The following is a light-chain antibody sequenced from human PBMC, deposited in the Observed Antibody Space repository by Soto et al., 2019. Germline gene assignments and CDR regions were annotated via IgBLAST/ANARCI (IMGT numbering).Light chain of an antibody. V-gene: IGKV3-20*01. CDR3: PQYGRLPYT. J-gene: IGKJ2*01. CDR1: QTASSSH. CDR2: DAS. Sequence: IVVKQSPGALSLSQGERASLSCRASQTASSSHLAWYQQKPGQAPRLLIYDASSRATGISDRFSGSGSGTDFTLTISRLEPEDFAVYYCPQYGRLPYTFGQGTKVDIK.